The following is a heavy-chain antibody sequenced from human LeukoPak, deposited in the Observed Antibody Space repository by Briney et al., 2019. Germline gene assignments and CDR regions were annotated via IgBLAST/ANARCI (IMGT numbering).Heavy chain of an antibody. J-gene: IGHJ4*02. CDR2: INHSGST. V-gene: IGHV4-34*01. D-gene: IGHD1-1*01. Sequence: ASETLSLTCAVYGGSFSGYYWSWIRQPPGKGLEWIGEINHSGSTNYNPSLKSRVTISVDTSKNQFSLKLSSVTAADTAVYYCARVVARRPFDYWGQGTLVTVSS. CDR1: GGSFSGYY. CDR3: ARVVARRPFDY.